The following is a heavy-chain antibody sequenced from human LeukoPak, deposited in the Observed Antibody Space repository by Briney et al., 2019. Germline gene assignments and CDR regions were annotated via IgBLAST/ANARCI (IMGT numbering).Heavy chain of an antibody. CDR2: INPNSGGT. CDR1: GYTFTGYY. J-gene: IGHJ6*03. V-gene: IGHV1-2*02. CDR3: ARDLRVVYYYYYYMDV. Sequence: ASVKVSCKASGYTFTGYYMHWVRQAPGQGLEWMGWINPNSGGTNYAQKFQGRVTMTRDTSISTAYVELSRLRSDDTAVYYCARDLRVVYYYYYYMDVWGKGTTVTVSS. D-gene: IGHD2-8*02.